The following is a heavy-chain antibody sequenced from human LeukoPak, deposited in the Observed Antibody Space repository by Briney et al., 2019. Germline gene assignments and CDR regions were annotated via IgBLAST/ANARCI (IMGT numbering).Heavy chain of an antibody. CDR2: INPSGGGT. V-gene: IGHV1-46*02. CDR3: ARASSYDSSGYYYENDAFDI. Sequence: ASVKVSCKASGYTFNGYYMHWVRQAPGQGLEWMGIINPSGGGTSYAQKFQGRVTMTRDMSTSTVYMELSSLRSEDTAVYYCARASSYDSSGYYYENDAFDIWGQGTMVTVSS. D-gene: IGHD3-22*01. CDR1: GYTFNGYY. J-gene: IGHJ3*02.